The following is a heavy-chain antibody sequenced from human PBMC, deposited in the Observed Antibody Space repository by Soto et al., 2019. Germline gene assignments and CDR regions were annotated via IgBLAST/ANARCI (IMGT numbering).Heavy chain of an antibody. CDR3: ARVHRYCTGDSCYLLDY. CDR1: GFTFSNYW. J-gene: IGHJ4*02. V-gene: IGHV3-74*03. CDR2: INGDGSST. D-gene: IGHD2-15*01. Sequence: GGSLRLSCAASGFTFSNYWMHWVRQGPRKGLVWVSRINGDGSSTTYADSVKGRFTISRDNAKNTLYLQMNSLRAEDTAAYYCARVHRYCTGDSCYLLDYWGQGTLVTVSS.